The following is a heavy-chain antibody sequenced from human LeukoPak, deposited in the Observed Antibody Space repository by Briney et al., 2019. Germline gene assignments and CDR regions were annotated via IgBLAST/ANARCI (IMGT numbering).Heavy chain of an antibody. D-gene: IGHD6-13*01. CDR1: GYTFTGYY. Sequence: ASVKVSCKASGYTFTGYYMHWGRQAPGQGLEWMGWINPNSGGTNYAQKFQGRVTMTRDTSISTAYMELSRLRSDDTAVYYCARVGVAAAGTGRYTWFDPWGQGTLVTVSS. J-gene: IGHJ5*02. CDR2: INPNSGGT. V-gene: IGHV1-2*02. CDR3: ARVGVAAAGTGRYTWFDP.